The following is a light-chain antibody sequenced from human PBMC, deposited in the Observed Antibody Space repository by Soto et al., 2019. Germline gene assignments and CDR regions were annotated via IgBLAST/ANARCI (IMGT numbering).Light chain of an antibody. J-gene: IGKJ1*01. V-gene: IGKV1-9*01. CDR2: DAS. CDR1: QTVSSY. CDR3: QKYNSAPRT. Sequence: DIQLTQSPSFLSASVGDRVTITCRASQTVSSYLVWYQQKPGKAPKVLITDASTLQSGVPSRFSGSGFGTEFTLTIRGLQPEDVATYYCQKYNSAPRTFGQGTKVEIK.